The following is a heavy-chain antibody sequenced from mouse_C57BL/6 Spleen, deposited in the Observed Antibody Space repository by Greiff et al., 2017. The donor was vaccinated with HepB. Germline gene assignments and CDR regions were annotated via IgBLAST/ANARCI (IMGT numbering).Heavy chain of an antibody. Sequence: QVQLQQSGAELVRPGTSVKVSCKASGYAFTNYLIEWVKQRPGQGLEWIGVINPGSGGTNYNEKFKGKATRTADKSSSTAYMQLSSLTSEDSAVYFCARYPPYDYDGGVGFAYWGQGTLVTVSA. D-gene: IGHD2-4*01. V-gene: IGHV1-54*01. CDR2: INPGSGGT. CDR1: GYAFTNYL. J-gene: IGHJ3*01. CDR3: ARYPPYDYDGGVGFAY.